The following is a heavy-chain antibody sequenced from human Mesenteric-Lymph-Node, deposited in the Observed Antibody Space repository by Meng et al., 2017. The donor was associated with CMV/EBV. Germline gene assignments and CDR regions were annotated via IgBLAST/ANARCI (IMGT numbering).Heavy chain of an antibody. CDR2: ISAYNGNT. J-gene: IGHJ4*02. Sequence: CKASGYTFTSYGISWVRQAPGQGLEWRGWISAYNGNTNYAQKLQGRVTMTTDTSTSTDEMELRSLRSDDTAVYYFFFSSRRRHTRFDYWGQGTLVTVSS. CDR1: GYTFTSYG. CDR3: FFSSRRRHTRFDY. D-gene: IGHD3-3*01. V-gene: IGHV1-18*01.